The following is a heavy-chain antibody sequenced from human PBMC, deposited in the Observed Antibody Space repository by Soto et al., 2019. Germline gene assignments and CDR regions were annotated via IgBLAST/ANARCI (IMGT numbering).Heavy chain of an antibody. CDR3: TTGYPPPLWFGEYPEY. CDR2: IKSKTDGGTT. Sequence: GGSLRLSCAASGFTFSNAWMSWVRQAPGKGLERDGRIKSKTDGGTTDYAAPEKGRFTISRDDSKNTLYLQMNSLKTEDTAVYYCTTGYPPPLWFGEYPEYWGQGTLVTVSS. J-gene: IGHJ4*02. V-gene: IGHV3-15*01. D-gene: IGHD3-10*01. CDR1: GFTFSNAW.